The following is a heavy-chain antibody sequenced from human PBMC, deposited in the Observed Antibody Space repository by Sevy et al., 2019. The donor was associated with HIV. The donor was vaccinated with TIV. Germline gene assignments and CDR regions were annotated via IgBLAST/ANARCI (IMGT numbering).Heavy chain of an antibody. CDR1: GFTFSSYG. V-gene: IGHV3-30*18. Sequence: GGSLRLSCAASGFTFSSYGMHWVRQAPGKGLEWVAVISYDGSNKYYADSVKGRFTISRDNSKNTLYLQMNSLRAKDTAVYYCAKDLARYSSSWYQGDYWGQGTLVTVSS. J-gene: IGHJ4*02. CDR2: ISYDGSNK. CDR3: AKDLARYSSSWYQGDY. D-gene: IGHD6-13*01.